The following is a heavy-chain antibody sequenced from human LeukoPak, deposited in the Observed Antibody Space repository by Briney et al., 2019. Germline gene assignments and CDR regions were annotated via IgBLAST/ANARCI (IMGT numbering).Heavy chain of an antibody. V-gene: IGHV5-51*01. Sequence: GESLKISCKGSGYTFTDYWIAWVRQMPGKGLQWMGIIYPGDSDTRYSPSFQGQVTISADKSISTAYLQWSSLKASDTAMYYCARQPLAGGYCSGGSCAPDAFDIWGQGTMVTVSS. J-gene: IGHJ3*02. CDR1: GYTFTDYW. CDR2: IYPGDSDT. CDR3: ARQPLAGGYCSGGSCAPDAFDI. D-gene: IGHD2-15*01.